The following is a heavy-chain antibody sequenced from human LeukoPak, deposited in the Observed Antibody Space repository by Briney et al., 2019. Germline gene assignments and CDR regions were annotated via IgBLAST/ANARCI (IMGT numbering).Heavy chain of an antibody. CDR1: GFTFDTYA. CDR3: AKAAAPAARNFQH. Sequence: PGGSLRLSCAASGFTFDTYAMSWVRQAPGKGPEWVSAISGSGGTTYYADSVKGRFTISRDNSKNTLYLQMNSPRAEDTAVYYCAKAAAPAARNFQHWGQGTLVTVSS. D-gene: IGHD6-6*01. J-gene: IGHJ1*01. V-gene: IGHV3-23*01. CDR2: ISGSGGTT.